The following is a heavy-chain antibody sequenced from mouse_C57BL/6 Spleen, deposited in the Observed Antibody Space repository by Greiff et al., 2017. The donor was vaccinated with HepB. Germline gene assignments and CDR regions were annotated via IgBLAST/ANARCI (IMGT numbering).Heavy chain of an antibody. V-gene: IGHV1-19*01. J-gene: IGHJ4*01. CDR1: GYTFTDYY. CDR3: AFSGYDAMDY. D-gene: IGHD3-2*02. CDR2: INPYNGGT. Sequence: VQLQQSGPVLVKPGASVKMSCKASGYTFTDYYMNWVKQSHGKSLEWIGVINPYNGGTSYNQKFKGKATLTVDKSSSTAYMELNSLTSEDSAVYYCAFSGYDAMDYWGQGTSVTVSS.